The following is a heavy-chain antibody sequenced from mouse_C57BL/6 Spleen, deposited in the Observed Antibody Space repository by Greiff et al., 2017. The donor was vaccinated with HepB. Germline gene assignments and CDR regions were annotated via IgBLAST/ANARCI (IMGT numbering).Heavy chain of an antibody. CDR1: GYAFTNYL. CDR3: ARPLRYDAMDY. V-gene: IGHV1-54*01. J-gene: IGHJ4*01. Sequence: VQLQQSGAELVRPGTSVKVSCKASGYAFTNYLIEWVKQRPGQGLEWIGVINPGSGGTNYNEKFKGKATLTADKSSSTAYMQLSSLTSEDSAVYFCARPLRYDAMDYWGQGTSVTVSS. CDR2: INPGSGGT. D-gene: IGHD1-1*01.